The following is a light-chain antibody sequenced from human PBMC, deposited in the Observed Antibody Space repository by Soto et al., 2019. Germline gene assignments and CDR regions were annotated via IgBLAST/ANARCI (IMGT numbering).Light chain of an antibody. J-gene: IGKJ4*01. CDR3: QQYNDWLT. Sequence: ELVFTQSPCSLSLSRLSLAALSFRASQSVSSSYLAWYQQKPGQAPRLLIYGASTRATGIPARFSGSGSGTEFTLTISSLQSEDFAVYYCQQYNDWLTFGGGTKV. CDR2: GAS. CDR1: QSVSSSY. V-gene: IGKV3-15*01.